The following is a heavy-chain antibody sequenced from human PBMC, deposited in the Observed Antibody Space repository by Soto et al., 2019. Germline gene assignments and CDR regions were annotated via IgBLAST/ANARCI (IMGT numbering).Heavy chain of an antibody. CDR3: AKAVRIQKYFDY. Sequence: DVQLVESGGVVVQPGGSLRLSCAASGFTFDDYTMHWVRQAPGKGLDWVSLISWDGASTSYADSVKGRFTISRDNIKYTLDLQMNDLRTEDTALYYCAKAVRIQKYFDYWGQGTLVTVSS. CDR2: ISWDGAST. J-gene: IGHJ4*02. CDR1: GFTFDDYT. V-gene: IGHV3-43*01. D-gene: IGHD2-21*01.